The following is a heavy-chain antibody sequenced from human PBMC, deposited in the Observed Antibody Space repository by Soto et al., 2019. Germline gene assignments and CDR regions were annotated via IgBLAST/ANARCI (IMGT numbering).Heavy chain of an antibody. CDR2: IYSGGST. Sequence: GGSLILSCAASGFTVSSNYMSWVRQAPGKGLEWVSVIYSGGSTYYADSVKGRFTISRDNSKNTLYLQMNSLRAEDTAVYYCARDPGSGYGGYYFDYWGQGTLVTVSS. V-gene: IGHV3-66*01. CDR3: ARDPGSGYGGYYFDY. D-gene: IGHD3-22*01. CDR1: GFTVSSNY. J-gene: IGHJ4*02.